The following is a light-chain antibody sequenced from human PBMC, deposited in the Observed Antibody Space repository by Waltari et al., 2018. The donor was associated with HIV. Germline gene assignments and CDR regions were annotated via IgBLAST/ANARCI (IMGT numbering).Light chain of an antibody. V-gene: IGLV2-23*02. Sequence: QSVLTQPASVSGSPGQSITIYCTGPGRNLGAYNLVSWYQQYPCKAPKLLIYEVNKRPSGVSNRFSGSKSGNTASLTISGLQAEDEADYYCCSFEGNSNVFGGGSQLTVL. CDR3: CSFEGNSNV. CDR2: EVN. CDR1: GRNLGAYNL. J-gene: IGLJ7*01.